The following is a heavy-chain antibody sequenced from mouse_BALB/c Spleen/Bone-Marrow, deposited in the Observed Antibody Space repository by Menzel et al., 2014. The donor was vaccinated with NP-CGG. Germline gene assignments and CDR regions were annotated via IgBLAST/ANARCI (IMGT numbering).Heavy chain of an antibody. V-gene: IGHV1S29*02. CDR3: ARNDGYYDY. CDR1: GYTFTDYN. J-gene: IGHJ2*01. D-gene: IGHD2-3*01. CDR2: IYPYNGGT. Sequence: EVHLVESGPELVKPGPSVKISCKASGYTFTDYNMHWVKQSHGKSLEWIGYIYPYNGGTGYNQKFKSKATLTVDNSSSTAYMELRSLASEDSAVYYCARNDGYYDYWGQGPTLTVSS.